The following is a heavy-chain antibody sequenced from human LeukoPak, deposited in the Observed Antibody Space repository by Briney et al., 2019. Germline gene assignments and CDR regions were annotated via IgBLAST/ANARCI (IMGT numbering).Heavy chain of an antibody. J-gene: IGHJ4*02. CDR1: GGSISGSSYY. CDR3: AILREGTYYYDSSGYN. CDR2: IYYSGST. Sequence: SETLSLTCTVSGGSISGSSYYWGWIRQPPGKGLEWIGSIYYSGSTYYNPSLKSRVTISVDTSKNQFSLKLNSVTAAGTAVYYCAILREGTYYYDSSGYNWGQGTLVTVSS. D-gene: IGHD3-22*01. V-gene: IGHV4-39*01.